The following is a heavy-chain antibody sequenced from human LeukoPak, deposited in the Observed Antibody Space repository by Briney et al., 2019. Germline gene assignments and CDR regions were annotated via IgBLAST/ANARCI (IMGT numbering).Heavy chain of an antibody. V-gene: IGHV3-23*01. D-gene: IGHD2-2*01. Sequence: PGGSLRLSCAASGFPLSSYAMSWVRQAPGKGLEWVSAFSGSGGSTYYADSVKGRFTISRDNSKNTLYLQMNSLRAEDTAVYYCAKERYIVVVPAAMVDYWGQGTLVTVSS. CDR3: AKERYIVVVPAAMVDY. CDR1: GFPLSSYA. CDR2: FSGSGGST. J-gene: IGHJ4*02.